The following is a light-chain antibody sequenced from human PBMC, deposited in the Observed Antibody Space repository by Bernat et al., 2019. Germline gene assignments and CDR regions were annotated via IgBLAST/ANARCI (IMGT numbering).Light chain of an antibody. V-gene: IGKV3-20*01. CDR2: GSS. CDR3: QQYGSSGVT. CDR1: LSVSSSY. J-gene: IGKJ2*01. Sequence: ELVLTQSPGTLSLSPGERDTLSCRASLSVSSSYLAWYQQKPGQAPRPLIYGSSSRATGITDRFSGSGSGTDFTLTISRLDAEDYAVYYCQQYGSSGVTFGQWTKLEIK.